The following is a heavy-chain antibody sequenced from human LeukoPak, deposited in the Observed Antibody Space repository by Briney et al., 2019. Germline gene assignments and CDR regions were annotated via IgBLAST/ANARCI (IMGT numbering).Heavy chain of an antibody. CDR1: GGSFSTFS. Sequence: ASVKVSCKASGGSFSTFSINWARQAPGQGLELMGRVIPAFGTADYSQNFQGRVTFTADMSTAAAYMDLRSLRSDDTALYYCATQGIGLAGGYFDSWGQGTRVTVSS. J-gene: IGHJ4*02. CDR3: ATQGIGLAGGYFDS. V-gene: IGHV1-69*06. D-gene: IGHD2-8*02. CDR2: VIPAFGTA.